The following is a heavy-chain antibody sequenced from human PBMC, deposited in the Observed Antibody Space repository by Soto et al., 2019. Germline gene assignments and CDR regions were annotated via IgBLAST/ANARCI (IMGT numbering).Heavy chain of an antibody. V-gene: IGHV1-2*06. CDR2: INPNTGGT. CDR1: GYTFTKYY. CDR3: ARQLAYCGGDCYTETIDY. Sequence: ASVKVSCKASGYTFTKYYVLWVRQSPVQGIEWVGRINPNTGGTNYAQKFQDRVAMTRDTSITTAYKELSRLRSDDTAVYYCARQLAYCGGDCYTETIDYWGQGTQVTVSS. D-gene: IGHD2-21*02. J-gene: IGHJ4*02.